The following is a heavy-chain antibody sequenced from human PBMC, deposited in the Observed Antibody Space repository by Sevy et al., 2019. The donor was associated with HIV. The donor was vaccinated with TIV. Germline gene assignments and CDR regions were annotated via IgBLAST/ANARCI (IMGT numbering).Heavy chain of an antibody. CDR1: GFTFSSYA. CDR2: ISYDGSNK. CDR3: ARAPALRFLEWLMAD. V-gene: IGHV3-30-3*01. J-gene: IGHJ4*02. Sequence: GGSLRLSCAASGFTFSSYAMHWVRQARGKGLEWVAVISYDGSNKYYADSVKGRFTISRDNSKNTLYLQMNSLRAEDTAVYYCARAPALRFLEWLMADWGQGTLVTVSS. D-gene: IGHD3-3*01.